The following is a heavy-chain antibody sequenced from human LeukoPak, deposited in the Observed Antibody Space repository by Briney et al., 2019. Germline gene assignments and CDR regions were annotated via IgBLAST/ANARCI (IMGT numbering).Heavy chain of an antibody. CDR1: GFTFSSYG. D-gene: IGHD1/OR15-1a*01. J-gene: IGHJ4*02. CDR2: IRYDGSNK. V-gene: IGHV3-30*02. Sequence: GGSLRLSCAASGFTFSSYGMHWVRQAPGKGLEWVAFIRYDGSNKCYADSVKGRFTISRDNSKNTLYLQMNSLRAEDTAVYYCAKDRGWNSQDRYFDYWGQGTLVTVSS. CDR3: AKDRGWNSQDRYFDY.